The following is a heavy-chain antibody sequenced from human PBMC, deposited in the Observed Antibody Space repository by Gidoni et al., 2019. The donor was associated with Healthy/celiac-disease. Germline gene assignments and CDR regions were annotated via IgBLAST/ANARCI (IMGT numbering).Heavy chain of an antibody. CDR3: ARGNSGSYYVDY. V-gene: IGHV1-69*02. CDR2: IIPILGIA. Sequence: QVQLVQSGAEVKKPGSSVKVSCKASGATFSSYTISWVRQAPGQGLEWMGRIIPILGIANYAQKFQGRVTITADKSTSTAYMELSSLRSEDTAVYYCARGNSGSYYVDYWGQGTLVTVSS. CDR1: GATFSSYT. J-gene: IGHJ4*02. D-gene: IGHD1-26*01.